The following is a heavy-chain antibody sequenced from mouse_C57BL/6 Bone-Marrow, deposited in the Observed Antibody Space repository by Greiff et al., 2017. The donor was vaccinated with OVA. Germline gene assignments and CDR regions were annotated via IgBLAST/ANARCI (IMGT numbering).Heavy chain of an antibody. D-gene: IGHD2-3*01. Sequence: QVQLQQSGPELVKPGASVKISCKASGYAFSSSWMNWVKQRPGKGLEWIGRIYPGDGDTNYNGKFKGKATLTADKSSSTAYMQLSSLTSEDSAVYFCAGGRWLLRDWYFDVWGTGTTVTVSS. CDR1: GYAFSSSW. CDR2: IYPGDGDT. V-gene: IGHV1-82*01. J-gene: IGHJ1*03. CDR3: AGGRWLLRDWYFDV.